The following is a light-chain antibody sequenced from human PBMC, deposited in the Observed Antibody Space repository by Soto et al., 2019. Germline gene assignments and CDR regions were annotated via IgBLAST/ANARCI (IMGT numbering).Light chain of an antibody. CDR1: QSISSY. CDR2: AAS. J-gene: IGKJ2*01. Sequence: DIPMTQSPSSLSASVGDRVTITCRASQSISSYLNWYQQKPGKAPKLLIYAASSLQSLVPSRFSGSGSGTDFTLTISSLQPEDFATYYCQQSYSTPGTFGQGTKLEIK. V-gene: IGKV1-39*01. CDR3: QQSYSTPGT.